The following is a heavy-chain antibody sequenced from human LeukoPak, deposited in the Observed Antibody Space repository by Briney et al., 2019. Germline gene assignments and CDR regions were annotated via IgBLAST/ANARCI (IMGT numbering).Heavy chain of an antibody. J-gene: IGHJ6*02. CDR3: ARRKIAARPNYYYGMDV. V-gene: IGHV1-69*13. CDR2: IIPIFGTA. CDR1: GGTFSSYA. D-gene: IGHD6-6*01. Sequence: ASVKVPCKASGGTFSSYAISWVRQAPGQGLEWMGGIIPIFGTANYAQKFQGRVTITADESTSTAYMELSSLRSEDTAVYYCARRKIAARPNYYYGMDVWGQGTTVTVSS.